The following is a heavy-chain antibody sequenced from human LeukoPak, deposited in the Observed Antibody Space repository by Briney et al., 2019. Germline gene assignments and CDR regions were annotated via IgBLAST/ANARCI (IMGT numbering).Heavy chain of an antibody. D-gene: IGHD3-22*01. CDR1: GGSISSYY. J-gene: IGHJ5*02. V-gene: IGHV4-59*01. Sequence: PSETLSLTCTVSGGSISSYYWSWIRQPPWKGLEWIGYIYYSGSTNYNPSLKSRVTISVDTSKNQFSLKLSSVTAADTAVYYCARDGLNDSSGYYYARYFPLDPWGQGTLVTVSP. CDR2: IYYSGST. CDR3: ARDGLNDSSGYYYARYFPLDP.